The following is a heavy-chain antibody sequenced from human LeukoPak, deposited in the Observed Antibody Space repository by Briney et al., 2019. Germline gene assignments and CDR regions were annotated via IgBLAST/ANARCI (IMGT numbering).Heavy chain of an antibody. J-gene: IGHJ5*02. D-gene: IGHD3-3*01. V-gene: IGHV1-18*01. CDR1: GYTFTSYG. CDR2: ISAYNGNT. CDR3: ARERLDFWSGSYIRWFDP. Sequence: ASVKVSCKASGYTFTSYGISWVRQAPGQGLEWMGWISAYNGNTNYAQKLQGRVTMTTDTSTSTAYMELRSLRSDDTAVYYCARERLDFWSGSYIRWFDPWGQGTLVTVSS.